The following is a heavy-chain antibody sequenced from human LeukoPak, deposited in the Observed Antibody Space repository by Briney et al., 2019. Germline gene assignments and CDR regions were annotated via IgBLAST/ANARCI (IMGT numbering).Heavy chain of an antibody. CDR2: IRYDGSNK. CDR3: ATHYYDSSGYYYDHAFDI. J-gene: IGHJ3*02. Sequence: GGSLRLSCAASGFTFSSYGMHWVRQAPGKGLEWVAFIRYDGSNKYYADSVKGRFTISRDNSKNTLYLQMNNLRAEDTAVYYCATHYYDSSGYYYDHAFDIWGQGTMVTVSS. CDR1: GFTFSSYG. V-gene: IGHV3-30*02. D-gene: IGHD3-22*01.